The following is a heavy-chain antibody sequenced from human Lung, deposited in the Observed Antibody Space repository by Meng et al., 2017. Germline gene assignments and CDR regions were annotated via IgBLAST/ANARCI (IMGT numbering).Heavy chain of an antibody. CDR1: GGSFSDYY. CDR3: ARGPTTMAHDFDY. Sequence: VDLPQCGAGLLKPSETLFLTCVVSGGSFSDYYWSWIRQPPGKGLEWIGEINHSGSTNYNPSLESRATISVDTSQNNLSLKLSSVTAADSAVYYCARGPTTMAHDFDYWGQGTLVTVSS. V-gene: IGHV4-34*01. J-gene: IGHJ4*02. CDR2: INHSGST. D-gene: IGHD4-11*01.